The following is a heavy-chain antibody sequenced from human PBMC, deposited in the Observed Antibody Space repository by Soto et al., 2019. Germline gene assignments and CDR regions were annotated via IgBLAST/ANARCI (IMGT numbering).Heavy chain of an antibody. CDR2: IYYSGST. CDR1: GGSISSGDYY. J-gene: IGHJ4*02. Sequence: SETLSLTCTVSGGSISSGDYYWSWIRQPPGKGLEWIGYIYYSGSTYYNPSLKSRVTISVDTSKNQFSLTVSSVTAADTAVYYCAWGLSPYFDYWGQGTLVTVSS. D-gene: IGHD3-16*01. V-gene: IGHV4-30-4*02. CDR3: AWGLSPYFDY.